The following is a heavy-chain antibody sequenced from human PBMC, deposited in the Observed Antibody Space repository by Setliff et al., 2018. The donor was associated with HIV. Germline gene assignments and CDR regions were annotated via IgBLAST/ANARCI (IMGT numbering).Heavy chain of an antibody. Sequence: SETLSLTCCVSGVSIVSGGFYFSWIRHHPGKGLEWIGTVYYTGKTYYNPSLQSRLTMSADTSKNQLYLKINYVTAAYTAVYFCARDLHANYHVVDMWGPGTMVT. V-gene: IGHV4-31*03. CDR2: VYYTGKT. J-gene: IGHJ3*01. D-gene: IGHD2-15*01. CDR1: GVSIVSGGFY. CDR3: ARDLHANYHVVDM.